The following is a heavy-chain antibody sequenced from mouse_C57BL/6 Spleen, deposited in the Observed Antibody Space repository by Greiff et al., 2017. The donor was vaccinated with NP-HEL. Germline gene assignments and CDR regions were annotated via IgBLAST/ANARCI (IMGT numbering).Heavy chain of an antibody. CDR2: IDPSDSYT. Sequence: QVQLQQPGAELVMPGASVKLSCKASGYTFTSYWMHWVKQRPGQGLEWIGEIDPSDSYTNYNQKCKGKSTLTVDKSSSTAYMQLSSLTSEDSAVYYCARGRRGFAYWGQGTLVTVSA. CDR1: GYTFTSYW. D-gene: IGHD2-12*01. CDR3: ARGRRGFAY. V-gene: IGHV1-69*01. J-gene: IGHJ3*01.